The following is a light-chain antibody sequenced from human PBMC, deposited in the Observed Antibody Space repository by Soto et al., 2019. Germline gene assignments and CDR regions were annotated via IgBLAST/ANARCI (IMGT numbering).Light chain of an antibody. CDR2: GAS. CDR1: QSVSSN. Sequence: EIVMTQSPATLSVSPGERATLSCRASQSVSSNLAWYQQKPGQAPRLLIYGASTRATGMPARFSGSGSGTEFTLTINSLQSEDFAVYYCQHYSNWPPWTFGQGIKVEIK. CDR3: QHYSNWPPWT. J-gene: IGKJ1*01. V-gene: IGKV3-15*01.